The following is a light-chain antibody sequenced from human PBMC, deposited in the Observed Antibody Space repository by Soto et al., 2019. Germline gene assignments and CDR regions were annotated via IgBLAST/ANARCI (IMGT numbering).Light chain of an antibody. CDR2: KAS. Sequence: DIQMTQSPSTLSASVGDRVTITCRASQSISSWLAWYQQKPGTAPKLLIYKASTLESGVPSRFSGSGSGTEFPLTISSRQPDDSANYYCQQYNDNWTFGQGTKVDIK. V-gene: IGKV1-5*03. CDR3: QQYNDNWT. CDR1: QSISSW. J-gene: IGKJ1*01.